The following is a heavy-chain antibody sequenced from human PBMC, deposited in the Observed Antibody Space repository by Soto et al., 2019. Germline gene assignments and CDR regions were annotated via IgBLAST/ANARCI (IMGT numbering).Heavy chain of an antibody. V-gene: IGHV1-69*02. J-gene: IGHJ2*01. D-gene: IGHD4-4*01. CDR3: ARGAVAPEKVRHWYFDL. CDR2: IIPILGIA. CDR1: GGTFSSYT. Sequence: GASVKVSCKASGGTFSSYTISWVRQAPGQGLEWMGRIIPILGIANYAQKFQGRVTITADKSTSTAYMELSSLRSEDTAVYYCARGAVAPEKVRHWYFDLWGRGTLVTVSS.